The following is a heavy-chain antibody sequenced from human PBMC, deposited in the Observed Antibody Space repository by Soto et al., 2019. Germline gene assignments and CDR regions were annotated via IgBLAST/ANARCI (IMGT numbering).Heavy chain of an antibody. D-gene: IGHD3-3*01. V-gene: IGHV4-4*02. Sequence: SYTLSLTCAVSGGSMSSSNWWSWVRQPQGKGLEGIGEIYQSGFTNYSPSLKSRVTISVDKSKNQFSLKLSSVTAADTAVYYCARGKLRFLEWVPQDGMAVWGQGSTV. J-gene: IGHJ6*01. CDR2: IYQSGFT. CDR1: GGSMSSSNW. CDR3: ARGKLRFLEWVPQDGMAV.